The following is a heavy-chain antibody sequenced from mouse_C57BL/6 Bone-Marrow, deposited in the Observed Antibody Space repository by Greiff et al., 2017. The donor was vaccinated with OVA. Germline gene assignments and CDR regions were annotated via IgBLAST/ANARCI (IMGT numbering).Heavy chain of an antibody. J-gene: IGHJ2*01. Sequence: DVQLVESGPGLVKPSQSLSLTCSVTGYSITSGYYWNWIRQFPGNKLEWMGYISYDGSNNYNPSLKNRISITRDTSKNQFFLKLNSVTTEDTATYYCATGNYYGNLYYFDYWGQGTTLTVSS. CDR2: ISYDGSN. CDR1: GYSITSGYY. D-gene: IGHD2-1*01. CDR3: ATGNYYGNLYYFDY. V-gene: IGHV3-6*01.